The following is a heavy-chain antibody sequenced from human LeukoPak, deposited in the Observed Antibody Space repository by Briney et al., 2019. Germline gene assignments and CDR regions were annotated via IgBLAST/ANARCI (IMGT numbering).Heavy chain of an antibody. V-gene: IGHV3-15*01. CDR1: GFTFSDYY. D-gene: IGHD3-22*01. CDR2: IKSKTDGGTT. CDR3: TTSLSSGYYIDY. J-gene: IGHJ4*02. Sequence: GGSLRLPCAASGFTFSDYYMSWIRQAPGKGLEWVGRIKSKTDGGTTDYAAPVKGRFTISRDDSKNTLYLQMNSLKTEDTAVYYCTTSLSSGYYIDYWGQGTLVTVSS.